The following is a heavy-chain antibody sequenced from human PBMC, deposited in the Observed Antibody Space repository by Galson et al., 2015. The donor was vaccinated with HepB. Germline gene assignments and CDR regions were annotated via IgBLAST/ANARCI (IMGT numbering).Heavy chain of an antibody. Sequence: QSGAEVKKPGESLKISCKGSGYSFTSYWIGWVRQIPGKGLEWMGIIYPGDSDTRYSPSFQGQVTISADKSISTAYLQWSSLKASDTAMYYCASPLKFRKIAAAGTDASDIWGQGTTVTVSS. D-gene: IGHD6-13*01. CDR1: GYSFTSYW. V-gene: IGHV5-51*01. CDR2: IYPGDSDT. J-gene: IGHJ3*02. CDR3: ASPLKFRKIAAAGTDASDI.